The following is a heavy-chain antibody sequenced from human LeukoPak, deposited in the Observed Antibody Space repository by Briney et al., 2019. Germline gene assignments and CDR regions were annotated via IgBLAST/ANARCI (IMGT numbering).Heavy chain of an antibody. V-gene: IGHV1-18*01. CDR2: ISAYNGNT. Sequence: ASVTVSYKASGYTFTSYGISWVRQAPGQGLEWMGWISAYNGNTNYAQKLQGRVTMTTDTSTSTAYMELRSLRSDDTAVYYCAREALLRDTGLDPWGQGTLVTVSS. CDR3: AREALLRDTGLDP. J-gene: IGHJ5*02. D-gene: IGHD5-18*01. CDR1: GYTFTSYG.